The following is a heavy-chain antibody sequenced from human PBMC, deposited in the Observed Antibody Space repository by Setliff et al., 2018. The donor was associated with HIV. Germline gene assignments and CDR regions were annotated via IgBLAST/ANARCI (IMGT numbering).Heavy chain of an antibody. CDR1: DYSISSGYF. CDR3: ARGYCSGGSCYGDTGGYHPFDY. V-gene: IGHV4-38-2*02. CDR2: IYHSGRT. Sequence: SETLSLTCTVSDYSISSGYFWGWIRQPPGKGLEWIGTIYHSGRTDYNPSLETRATISVNTSKNQFSLRLTSVTAADTAVYYCARGYCSGGSCYGDTGGYHPFDYWGQGTLVTVSS. J-gene: IGHJ4*02. D-gene: IGHD2-15*01.